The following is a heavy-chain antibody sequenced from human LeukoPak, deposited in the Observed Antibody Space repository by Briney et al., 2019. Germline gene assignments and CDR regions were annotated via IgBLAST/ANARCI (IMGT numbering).Heavy chain of an antibody. CDR1: GVSISSGGYS. CDR2: IYHTRST. Sequence: KSSETLSLTCSVSGVSISSGGYSWSWIRQPPGKGLEWIGYIYHTRSTYYNPSLNSRATISSDSSTNQFSLKLSSVTAADTSGYYCARRPGGSGSYLPYYFDYWGQGTLVTVSS. CDR3: ARRPGGSGSYLPYYFDY. D-gene: IGHD3-10*01. J-gene: IGHJ4*02. V-gene: IGHV4-30-2*01.